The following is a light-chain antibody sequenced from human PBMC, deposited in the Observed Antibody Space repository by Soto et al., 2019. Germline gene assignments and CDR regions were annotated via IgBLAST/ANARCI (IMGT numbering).Light chain of an antibody. CDR3: SSYTSSSTLYTDV. Sequence: QSALTQPASVSGSPGQSITISCTGTSSDVGGYNYVSWYQHHPGKAPKLMIYDVSNRPSGVSNRFSGSKSGNTASLIISGLQAEDEADYYCSSYTSSSTLYTDVFGTGTKVTVL. V-gene: IGLV2-14*03. CDR1: SSDVGGYNY. CDR2: DVS. J-gene: IGLJ1*01.